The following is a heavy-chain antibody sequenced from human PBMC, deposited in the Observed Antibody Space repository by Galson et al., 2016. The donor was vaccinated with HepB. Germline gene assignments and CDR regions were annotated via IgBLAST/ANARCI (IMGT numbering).Heavy chain of an antibody. Sequence: SETLSLTCSVSNVSINSASYYWGWVRQTPGKGPEWIGTIYFSGRTDYNPSLKSRLIISGDMSNNRFSLTLTSVTAADTAIYFCARERISIARGYNRLVEHYFYFGMAVWGQGTTVIVS. CDR2: IYFSGRT. CDR1: NVSINSASYY. CDR3: ARERISIARGYNRLVEHYFYFGMAV. D-gene: IGHD3-10*01. J-gene: IGHJ6*02. V-gene: IGHV4-39*02.